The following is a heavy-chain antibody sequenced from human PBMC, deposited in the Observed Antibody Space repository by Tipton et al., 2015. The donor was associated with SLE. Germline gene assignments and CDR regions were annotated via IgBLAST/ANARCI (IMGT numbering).Heavy chain of an antibody. CDR1: GFTFSSYA. V-gene: IGHV3-48*03. Sequence: SLRLSCAASGFTFSSYAMSWVRQAPGKGLEWVSAISSSGSTIYYADSVKGRFTISRDNPKNSLYLQMNSLRAEDTAVYYCARDPGGYSFDYWGQGTLVTGST. D-gene: IGHD5-12*01. CDR2: ISSSGSTI. J-gene: IGHJ4*02. CDR3: ARDPGGYSFDY.